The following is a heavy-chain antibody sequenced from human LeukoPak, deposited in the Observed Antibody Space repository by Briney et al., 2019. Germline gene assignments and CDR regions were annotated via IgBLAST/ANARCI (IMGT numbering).Heavy chain of an antibody. J-gene: IGHJ4*02. CDR1: GFTFGNYW. Sequence: GGSLRLSCVGSGFTFGNYWMHWVRQAPGKGLVWVSRINSDGTPTSYADFVQGRFTISRDNAKNTLNLQMNSLTGEDTGVYYCARDEYGDYVFDYWGQGSLVSVSS. D-gene: IGHD4-17*01. CDR3: ARDEYGDYVFDY. CDR2: INSDGTPT. V-gene: IGHV3-74*01.